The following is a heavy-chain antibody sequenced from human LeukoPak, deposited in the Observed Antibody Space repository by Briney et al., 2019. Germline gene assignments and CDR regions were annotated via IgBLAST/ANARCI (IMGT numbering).Heavy chain of an antibody. Sequence: SETLSLTCTVSGGSISSYYWSWIRQLPGKGLEWIGYIYYSGSTNYNPSLKSRVTISVDTSKNQFSLKLSSVTAADTAVYYCARRDSSSWSFDYWGQGTLVTVSS. J-gene: IGHJ4*02. CDR3: ARRDSSSWSFDY. CDR1: GGSISSYY. CDR2: IYYSGST. V-gene: IGHV4-59*08. D-gene: IGHD6-13*01.